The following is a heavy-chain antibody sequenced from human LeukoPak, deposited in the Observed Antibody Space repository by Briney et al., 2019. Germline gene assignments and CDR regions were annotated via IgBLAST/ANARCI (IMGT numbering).Heavy chain of an antibody. CDR1: RFTFHAFA. Sequence: SLSLSCAACRFTFHAFAMQCARRAPGKGVVGGSGITWNSGAGGYADSVKGRFTISRDNAKTTLYLQMNSPRAEHTALYYCAKDNEGAGTYYPRYGMDVWGQGTTVTVSS. V-gene: IGHV3-9*01. CDR2: ITWNSGAG. J-gene: IGHJ6*02. D-gene: IGHD3-10*01. CDR3: AKDNEGAGTYYPRYGMDV.